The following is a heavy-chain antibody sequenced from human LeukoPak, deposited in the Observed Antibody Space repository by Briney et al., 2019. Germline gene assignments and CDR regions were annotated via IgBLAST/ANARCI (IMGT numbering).Heavy chain of an antibody. CDR2: IRYDGSNK. J-gene: IGHJ6*03. D-gene: IGHD6-13*01. Sequence: GGSLRLSCAASGFTFSSYGMHWVRQAPGKGLEWVTFIRYDGSNKYYADSVKGRFTISRDNSKNTLYLQMNSLRAEDTAVYYCARPGAAGTHYYYYYMDVWGKGTTVTISS. V-gene: IGHV3-30*02. CDR1: GFTFSSYG. CDR3: ARPGAAGTHYYYYYMDV.